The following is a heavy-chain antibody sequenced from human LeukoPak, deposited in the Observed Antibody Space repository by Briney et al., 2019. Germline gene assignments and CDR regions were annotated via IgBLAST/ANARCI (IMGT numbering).Heavy chain of an antibody. CDR1: GYTFTSYA. CDR2: ISAYNGNA. CDR3: ARYHSISGHYYFDY. J-gene: IGHJ4*02. V-gene: IGHV1-18*01. Sequence: ASVKVSCKASGYTFTSYAISWVRQAPGQGLEWMGWISAYNGNAKYPQKLQGRVTMTTDTSTSTAYMELRGLRSDDTAVYYCARYHSISGHYYFDYWGQGTLVTVSS. D-gene: IGHD3-22*01.